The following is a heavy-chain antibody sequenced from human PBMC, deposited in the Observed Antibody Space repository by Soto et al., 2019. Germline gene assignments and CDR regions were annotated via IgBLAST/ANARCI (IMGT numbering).Heavy chain of an antibody. J-gene: IGHJ4*02. CDR2: ISGTAGST. V-gene: IGHV3-23*01. D-gene: IGHD2-15*01. Sequence: EVHLLVSGGGLVQPGGSLRLSCAASGFTLDNYAMTWVRQAPGKGLEWVSAISGTAGSTYYADTVKGLFTISRDNSKNMLYLLMNSLRAEDTSIYYCAKVSLCSVGDCYCIDYWGQGFLVTVSS. CDR3: AKVSLCSVGDCYCIDY. CDR1: GFTLDNYA.